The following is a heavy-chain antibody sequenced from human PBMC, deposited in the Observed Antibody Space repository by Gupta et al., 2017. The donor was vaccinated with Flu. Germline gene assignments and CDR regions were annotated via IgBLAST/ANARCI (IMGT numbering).Heavy chain of an antibody. J-gene: IGHJ3*02. CDR2: ISGSGGST. CDR3: AKDLRGGGGFGEDAFDI. V-gene: IGHV3-23*01. D-gene: IGHD3-10*01. Sequence: EVQLLESGGGLVQPGGSLRLSCAASGFTFSSYAMSWVRQAPGKGLEWVSAISGSGGSTYYADSVKGRFTISRDNSKNTLYLQMNSLRAEDTAVYYCAKDLRGGGGFGEDAFDIWGQGTMVTVSS. CDR1: GFTFSSYA.